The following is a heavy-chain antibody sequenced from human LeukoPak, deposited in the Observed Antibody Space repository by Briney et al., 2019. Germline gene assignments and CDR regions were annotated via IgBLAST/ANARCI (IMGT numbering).Heavy chain of an antibody. CDR3: AKDSSRYCSGGSCYVY. J-gene: IGHJ4*02. V-gene: IGHV3-30*02. CDR1: GFTFSSYG. Sequence: GGSLRLSCAASGFTFSSYGMHWVRQAPGKGLEWVAFIRYDGSNKYYADSVKGRFTISRDNSKNTLYLQMNSLRAEDTAVYYCAKDSSRYCSGGSCYVYWGQGTLVTVSS. D-gene: IGHD2-15*01. CDR2: IRYDGSNK.